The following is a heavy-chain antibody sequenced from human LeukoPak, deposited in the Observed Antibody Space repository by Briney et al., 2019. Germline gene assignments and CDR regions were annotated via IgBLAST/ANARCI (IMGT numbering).Heavy chain of an antibody. J-gene: IGHJ6*02. V-gene: IGHV3-33*01. CDR1: GFTFSNFG. CDR2: IWYDGSNE. CDR3: TRDLMDYDVSTGLHHYYMDV. Sequence: GGSLRLSCAASGFTFSNFGMHWVRQAPGKGLELVAIIWYDGSNEYYADSVKGRFTISRDNSKNTLYLQMYTLRVEDTAVYYCTRDLMDYDVSTGLHHYYMDVWGQGTTVTVSS. D-gene: IGHD3-9*01.